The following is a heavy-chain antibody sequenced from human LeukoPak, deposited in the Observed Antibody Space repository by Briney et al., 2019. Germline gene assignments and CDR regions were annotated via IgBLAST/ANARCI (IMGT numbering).Heavy chain of an antibody. V-gene: IGHV1-2*06. CDR3: ARIIAVAAKEVDY. D-gene: IGHD6-19*01. CDR1: VYTFTGYY. J-gene: IGHJ4*02. CDR2: INPNSGGT. Sequence: GASVKVSCKASVYTFTGYYMHWVRQAPGQGLEWMGRINPNSGGTNYAQKFQGRVTMTGDTSISTAYMELSRLRSDDTAVYYCARIIAVAAKEVDYWGQGTLVTVSS.